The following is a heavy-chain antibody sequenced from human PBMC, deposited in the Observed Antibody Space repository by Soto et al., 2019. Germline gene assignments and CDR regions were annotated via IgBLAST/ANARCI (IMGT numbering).Heavy chain of an antibody. J-gene: IGHJ5*02. Sequence: LGGSLRLSCAASGFTFSSYDMSWVRQAPGKGLEWVSAISGSGGSTYYADSVKGRFTISRDNSKNTLYLQMNSLRAEDTAVYYCAKDKLGTTWFDPWGQGTLVTVSS. D-gene: IGHD1-7*01. CDR1: GFTFSSYD. CDR2: ISGSGGST. V-gene: IGHV3-23*01. CDR3: AKDKLGTTWFDP.